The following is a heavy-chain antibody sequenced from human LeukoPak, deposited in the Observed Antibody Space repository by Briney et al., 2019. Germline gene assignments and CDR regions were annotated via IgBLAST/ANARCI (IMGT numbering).Heavy chain of an antibody. CDR3: AKRRDGYNYFLDY. Sequence: PGGSLRLSCAASGFTFSSYGMHWVRQAPGKGLEWVAVISYDGSNKYYADSVKGRFTISRDNYKNTLYLQMNSLRAEDTAVYYCAKRRDGYNYFLDYWGQGTLVTVSS. D-gene: IGHD5-24*01. CDR1: GFTFSSYG. J-gene: IGHJ4*02. CDR2: ISYDGSNK. V-gene: IGHV3-30*18.